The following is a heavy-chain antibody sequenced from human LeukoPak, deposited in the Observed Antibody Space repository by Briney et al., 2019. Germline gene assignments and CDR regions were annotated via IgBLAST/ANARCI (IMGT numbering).Heavy chain of an antibody. D-gene: IGHD5-24*01. V-gene: IGHV3-23*01. CDR2: ISGSGGST. Sequence: GGSLRLSCAASGFTFSSYWMNWVRQAPGKGLEWVSAISGSGGSTYYADSVKGRFTISRDNSKNTLYLQMNSLRAEDTAVYYCAKVSEMATNDYWGQGTLVTVSS. CDR3: AKVSEMATNDY. J-gene: IGHJ4*02. CDR1: GFTFSSYW.